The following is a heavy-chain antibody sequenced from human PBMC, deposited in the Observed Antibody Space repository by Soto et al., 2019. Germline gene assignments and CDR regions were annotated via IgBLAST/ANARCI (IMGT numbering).Heavy chain of an antibody. J-gene: IGHJ4*02. V-gene: IGHV2-5*02. CDR1: GFSLSSSEVG. Sequence: SGPTLVNPTQTLTLTCTFSGFSLSSSEVGVGWIRQPPGKALEWLALIYWDDDRRYSPSLKSRLTITKDTSKNQVILTMTNMDPVDTATYYCAHRGYYDSSGQYYFDYWGQGTLVTVSS. D-gene: IGHD3-22*01. CDR2: IYWDDDR. CDR3: AHRGYYDSSGQYYFDY.